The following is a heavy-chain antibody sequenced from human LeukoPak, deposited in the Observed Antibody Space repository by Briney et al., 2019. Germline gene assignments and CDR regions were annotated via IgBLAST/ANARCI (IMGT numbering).Heavy chain of an antibody. CDR3: ARAEGGDYPSELPWY. D-gene: IGHD1-26*01. V-gene: IGHV4-34*01. CDR2: IDRSGST. Sequence: SETLSLTCAVSGGSFSGYYWSWIRQPPGKGLEWIGEIDRSGSTSYNPSLKSRVTVSIDTSKNQFSLKLTSVTAADTAVYYCARAEGGDYPSELPWYWGQGTLVTVSS. J-gene: IGHJ4*02. CDR1: GGSFSGYY.